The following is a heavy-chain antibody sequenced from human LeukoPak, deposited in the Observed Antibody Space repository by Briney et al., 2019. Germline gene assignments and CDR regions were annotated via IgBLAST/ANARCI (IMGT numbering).Heavy chain of an antibody. CDR1: GFTFSSYG. CDR2: ISYDGSNK. Sequence: QTGGSLRLSCAASGFTFSSYGMHWVRQAPGKGLEWVAVISYDGSNKYYADSVKGRFTISRDNSKNTLDLQMNSLRAEDTAVYYCARGPSGYHNTGGQGTLVTVSS. D-gene: IGHD5-12*01. J-gene: IGHJ4*02. CDR3: ARGPSGYHNT. V-gene: IGHV3-30*03.